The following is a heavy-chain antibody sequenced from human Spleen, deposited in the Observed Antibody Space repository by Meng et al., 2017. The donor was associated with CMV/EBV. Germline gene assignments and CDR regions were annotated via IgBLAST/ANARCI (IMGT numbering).Heavy chain of an antibody. D-gene: IGHD2-2*01. CDR3: ARDQGCSSTSCYYNWFDP. CDR2: IIPIFGIP. J-gene: IGHJ5*02. CDR1: GGTFSSYA. V-gene: IGHV1-69*10. Sequence: SVKVSCKASGGTFSSYAITWVRQAPGQGLEWMGEIIPIFGIPNHAQKFQGRVTITADKSTSTTYMELSSLRSEDTAVYYCARDQGCSSTSCYYNWFDPWGQGTLVTVSS.